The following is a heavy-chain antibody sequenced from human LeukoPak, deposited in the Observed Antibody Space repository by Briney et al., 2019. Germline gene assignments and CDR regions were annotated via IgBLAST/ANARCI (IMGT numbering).Heavy chain of an antibody. J-gene: IGHJ4*02. V-gene: IGHV3-9*01. CDR3: AKGVDTAMETFYYFDY. D-gene: IGHD5-18*01. CDR2: ISWNSGSI. CDR1: GFTFDDYA. Sequence: GGSLRLSCAASGFTFDDYAMHWVRQAPGKGLEWVSGISWNSGSIGYADSVKGRLTISRDNAKNSLYLQMNSLRAEDTALYYCAKGVDTAMETFYYFDYWGQGTLVTVSS.